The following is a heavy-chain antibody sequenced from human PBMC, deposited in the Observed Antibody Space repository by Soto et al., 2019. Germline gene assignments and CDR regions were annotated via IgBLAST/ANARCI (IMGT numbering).Heavy chain of an antibody. J-gene: IGHJ5*02. CDR2: IYYSGST. CDR3: ARHRQGWFDP. V-gene: IGHV4-59*08. Sequence: TLSLTCTVSGGSISSYYWGLIRQPPGKGLEWIGYIYYSGSTNYNPSLKSRVTISVDTSKNQFSLKLSSVTAADTAVYYCARHRQGWFDPWGQGTLVTVSS. CDR1: GGSISSYY.